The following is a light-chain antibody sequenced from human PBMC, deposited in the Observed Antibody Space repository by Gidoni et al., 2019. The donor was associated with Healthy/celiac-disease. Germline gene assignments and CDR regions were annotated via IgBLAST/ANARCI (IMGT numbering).Light chain of an antibody. V-gene: IGLV4-69*01. CDR1: SGHSVIP. J-gene: IGLJ3*02. CDR2: LNSDGSH. Sequence: SASASLGASVKLTCTLSSGHSVIPIAWHQQQPEKGPRYLMKLNSDGSHSKGDGIPDRFSGSSSGAERYLTISSLQSEDEADYYCQTWGTGIGVFGGGTKLTVL. CDR3: QTWGTGIGV.